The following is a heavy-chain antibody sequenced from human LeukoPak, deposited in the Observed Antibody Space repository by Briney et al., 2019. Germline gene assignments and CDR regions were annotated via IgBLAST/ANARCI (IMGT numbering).Heavy chain of an antibody. Sequence: ASVKVSCKASGYTFTSYGISWVRQAPGQGLEWMGIINPSGGSTSYAQKFQGRVTMTRDMSTSTVYMELSRLRSDDTAVYYCARAPMGSTVAGLDYWGQGALVTVSS. CDR2: INPSGGST. D-gene: IGHD6-19*01. CDR3: ARAPMGSTVAGLDY. J-gene: IGHJ4*02. CDR1: GYTFTSYG. V-gene: IGHV1-46*01.